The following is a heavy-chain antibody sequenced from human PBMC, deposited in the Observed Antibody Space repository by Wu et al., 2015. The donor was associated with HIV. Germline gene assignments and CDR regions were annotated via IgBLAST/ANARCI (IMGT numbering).Heavy chain of an antibody. CDR3: ARGQGGPYCSGGSCYPYYFDY. D-gene: IGHD2-15*01. V-gene: IGHV1-69*13. CDR1: GGTFRSYG. Sequence: QVQLVQSGAEVKKPGSSVKVSCKASGGTFRSYGISWVRQAPGQGLEWMGGIIAMFGIPNYAQKFQGRVTITADESTSTAYMELSSLRSEDTAVYYCARGQGGPYCSGGSCYPYYFDYWGQGTLVTVSS. CDR2: IIAMFGIP. J-gene: IGHJ4*02.